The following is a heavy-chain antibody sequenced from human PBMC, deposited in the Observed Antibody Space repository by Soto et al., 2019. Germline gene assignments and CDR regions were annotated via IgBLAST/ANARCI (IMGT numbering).Heavy chain of an antibody. J-gene: IGHJ6*03. CDR2: INAGNGNT. CDR3: ARSLHRSYDILTGYPHYYYFYMDV. D-gene: IGHD3-9*01. CDR1: GYTFTSYA. V-gene: IGHV1-3*01. Sequence: ASVKVSCKASGYTFTSYAMHWVRQAPGQRLEWMGWINAGNGNTKYSLKFQGRVTITRDTSASAAYMELSSLRSEDTAVYYCARSLHRSYDILTGYPHYYYFYMDVWGKGTTVTVSS.